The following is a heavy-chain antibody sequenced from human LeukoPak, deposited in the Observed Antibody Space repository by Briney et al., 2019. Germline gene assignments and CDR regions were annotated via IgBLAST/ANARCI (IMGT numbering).Heavy chain of an antibody. CDR3: ARVSEAGATFWYFDL. CDR1: GYTFTSYD. D-gene: IGHD1-26*01. CDR2: MNPNSGNT. Sequence: GASVKVSCKASGYTFTSYDINWVRQATGQGLEWMGWMNPNSGNTGYAQKFQGRVTITRNTSISTAYMELSSLRSEDTAVYYCARVSEAGATFWYFDLWGRGTLVTVSS. V-gene: IGHV1-8*03. J-gene: IGHJ2*01.